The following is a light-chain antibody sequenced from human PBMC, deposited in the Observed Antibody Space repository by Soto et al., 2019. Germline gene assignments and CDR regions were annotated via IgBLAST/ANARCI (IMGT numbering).Light chain of an antibody. J-gene: IGKJ5*01. V-gene: IGKV1-5*03. Sequence: DIQMTQSAWTLSAAVGERGIITCRASQNINNWLAWYQQNQGKAPKLLIYKASNLESGVPSRFSGSVYGTEFTIAISSLQTDDFATYYCQQYNSFSITFGQGTRLEIK. CDR3: QQYNSFSIT. CDR2: KAS. CDR1: QNINNW.